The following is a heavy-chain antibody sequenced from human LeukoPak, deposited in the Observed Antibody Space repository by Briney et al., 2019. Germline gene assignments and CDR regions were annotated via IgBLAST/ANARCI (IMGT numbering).Heavy chain of an antibody. D-gene: IGHD4-17*01. J-gene: IGHJ3*02. Sequence: GGSLRLSCAASGFTFSSYSMHWVRQAPGKGLEWVAFIRYDGSNKYYADSVKGRFTISRDNSRNTLYLQMNSLRAEDTAVYYCAKDQGYGDYVDAFDIWGQGTMVTVSS. V-gene: IGHV3-30*02. CDR2: IRYDGSNK. CDR3: AKDQGYGDYVDAFDI. CDR1: GFTFSSYS.